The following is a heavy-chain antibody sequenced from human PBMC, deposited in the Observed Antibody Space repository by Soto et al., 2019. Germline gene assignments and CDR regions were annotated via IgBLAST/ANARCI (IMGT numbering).Heavy chain of an antibody. Sequence: GGSLRLSCTASGFTFGDYAMSWFRQAPGKGLEWVGFIRSKAYGGTTEYAASVKGRFTISRDDSKSIAYLQMSSLKTEDTAVYYCTRDRESNYAGYAFDIWGQGTMVTVSS. CDR2: IRSKAYGGTT. V-gene: IGHV3-49*03. CDR3: TRDRESNYAGYAFDI. J-gene: IGHJ3*02. CDR1: GFTFGDYA. D-gene: IGHD4-4*01.